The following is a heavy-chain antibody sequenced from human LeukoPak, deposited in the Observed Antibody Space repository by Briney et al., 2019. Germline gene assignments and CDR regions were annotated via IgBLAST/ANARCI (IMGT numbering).Heavy chain of an antibody. CDR1: GYTFTSYG. Sequence: ASVKVSCKASGYTFTSYGISWVRQAPGQGLEWMGWISAYNGNTNYAQKLQGRVTMTTDTSTSTAYMELRSLTSDDTAVYYCARVRGYYDSSGPRDYWGQGTLVTVSS. J-gene: IGHJ4*02. D-gene: IGHD3-22*01. CDR2: ISAYNGNT. CDR3: ARVRGYYDSSGPRDY. V-gene: IGHV1-18*01.